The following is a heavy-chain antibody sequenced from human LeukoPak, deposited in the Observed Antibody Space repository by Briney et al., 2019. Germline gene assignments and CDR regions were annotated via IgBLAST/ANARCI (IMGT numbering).Heavy chain of an antibody. CDR1: GGSISSGDYY. CDR3: ARALGYCSSTSCYLLDY. J-gene: IGHJ4*02. Sequence: PSQTLSLACTVSGGSISSGDYYWSWIRQPPGKGLEWIGYIYYSGSTYYNPSLKSQVTISVDTSKNQFSLKLSSVTAADTAVYYCARALGYCSSTSCYLLDYWGQGTLVTVSS. D-gene: IGHD2-2*01. V-gene: IGHV4-30-4*08. CDR2: IYYSGST.